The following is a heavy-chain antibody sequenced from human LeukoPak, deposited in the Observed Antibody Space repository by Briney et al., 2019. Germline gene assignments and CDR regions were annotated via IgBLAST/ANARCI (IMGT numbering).Heavy chain of an antibody. V-gene: IGHV3-21*01. CDR3: ARDRRSGGDSSSWYETDYYYYMDV. CDR2: ISTSSSYI. D-gene: IGHD6-13*01. J-gene: IGHJ6*03. Sequence: GGSLRLSCAASGFTFSSYSMNWVRQAPGKGLEWVSSISTSSSYIYYADSVKGRFTISRDNAKNSLYVQMDSLRAEDTAVYYCARDRRSGGDSSSWYETDYYYYMDVWGKGTTVTVSS. CDR1: GFTFSSYS.